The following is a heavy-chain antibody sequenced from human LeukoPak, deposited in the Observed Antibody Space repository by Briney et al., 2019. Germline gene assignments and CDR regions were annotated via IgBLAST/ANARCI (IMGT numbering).Heavy chain of an antibody. CDR3: ARHSHPDSSSWYWDY. CDR2: IYYSGST. Sequence: SETLSLTCTVSGGSISNYYWSWVRQPPGKGLELLGYIYYSGSTNYNSSLKSRVTISVDTSKNQFSLKLTSVTAADTAVYYCARHSHPDSSSWYWDYWGQGTLVTVSS. CDR1: GGSISNYY. D-gene: IGHD6-13*01. J-gene: IGHJ4*02. V-gene: IGHV4-59*08.